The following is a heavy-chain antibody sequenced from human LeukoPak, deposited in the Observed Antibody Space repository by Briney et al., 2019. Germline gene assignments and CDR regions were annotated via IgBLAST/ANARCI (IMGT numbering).Heavy chain of an antibody. CDR1: GYTLTELS. CDR3: ATLGIVGATFYYGMDV. D-gene: IGHD1-26*01. V-gene: IGHV1-24*01. J-gene: IGHJ6*02. CDR2: FDPEDGET. Sequence: ASVKVSCKVSGYTLTELSMHWVRQAPGKGLEWMGGFDPEDGETIYAQKFQGRVTMTEDTSTDTAYMELSSLRSEDTAVYYCATLGIVGATFYYGMDVWGQGTTVTVSS.